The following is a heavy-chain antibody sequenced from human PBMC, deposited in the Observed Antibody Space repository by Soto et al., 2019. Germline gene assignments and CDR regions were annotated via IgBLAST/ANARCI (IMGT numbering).Heavy chain of an antibody. CDR1: GGTFSSYA. D-gene: IGHD1-26*01. CDR2: IIPIFGTA. J-gene: IGHJ1*01. CDR3: ASFSGSYPSHGYFQH. Sequence: QVQLVQSGAEVKKPGSSVKVSCKASGGTFSSYAISWVRQAPGQGLEWMGGIIPIFGTANYAQQFQARVTITADESTSTAYMVLSSLRSEDTAVYYCASFSGSYPSHGYFQHWGQGTLVTFAS. V-gene: IGHV1-69*01.